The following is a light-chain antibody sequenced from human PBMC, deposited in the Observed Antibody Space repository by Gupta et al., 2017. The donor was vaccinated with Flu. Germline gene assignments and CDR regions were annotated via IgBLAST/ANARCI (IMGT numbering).Light chain of an antibody. CDR2: GDN. CDR1: SSDVGSYNL. Sequence: SALTQPASVSGSPGHSIPISCTGTSSDVGSYNLVSWYQQHPGKAPKLIIYGDNKGPSGVSNRFSGSKSGNTASLTISGLQAEDEADYYCCSYAGSGTYVFGTGSKVTVL. V-gene: IGLV2-23*01. CDR3: CSYAGSGTYV. J-gene: IGLJ1*01.